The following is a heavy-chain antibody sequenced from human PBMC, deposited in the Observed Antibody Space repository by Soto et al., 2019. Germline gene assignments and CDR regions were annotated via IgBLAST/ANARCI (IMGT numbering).Heavy chain of an antibody. Sequence: GASVKVSCKASGYSLTSYYMHWVRQAPGQGLEWLGRINPKSGGTSTAQKFQGWVTMTTDTSISTASMELTRLTSDDTAIYYCARGDSTDCSNGVCSFFYNHDMDVWGQGTTVTVSS. J-gene: IGHJ6*02. D-gene: IGHD2-8*01. CDR2: INPKSGGT. CDR1: GYSLTSYY. CDR3: ARGDSTDCSNGVCSFFYNHDMDV. V-gene: IGHV1-2*04.